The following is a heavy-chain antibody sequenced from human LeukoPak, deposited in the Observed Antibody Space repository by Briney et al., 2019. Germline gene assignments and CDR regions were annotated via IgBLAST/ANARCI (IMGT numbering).Heavy chain of an antibody. J-gene: IGHJ6*02. CDR1: GYTFTGYY. D-gene: IGHD6-6*01. V-gene: IGHV1-2*02. Sequence: ASVKVSCKASGYTFTGYYMHWVRQAPRQGLEWMGWINPNSGGTNYAQKFQGRVTMTRDTSISTAYMELSRLRSDDTAVYYCARGASSSPRSGMDVWGQGTTVTVSS. CDR2: INPNSGGT. CDR3: ARGASSSPRSGMDV.